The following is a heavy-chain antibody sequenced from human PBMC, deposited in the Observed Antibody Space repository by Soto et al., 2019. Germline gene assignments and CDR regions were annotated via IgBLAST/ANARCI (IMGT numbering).Heavy chain of an antibody. CDR2: NYHSGST. CDR1: GGSISSGGYS. CDR3: ARGRESGRWTIFGVVTYSFDD. D-gene: IGHD3-3*01. V-gene: IGHV4-30-2*01. Sequence: SETLSLTCAVSGGSISSGGYSWSWIRQPPGKGLEWIGYNYHSGSTYYNPSLKSRVTISVDRSKNQFSLKLSSVTAADTAVYYCARGRESGRWTIFGVVTYSFDDWGPGTRVSLAS. J-gene: IGHJ4*02.